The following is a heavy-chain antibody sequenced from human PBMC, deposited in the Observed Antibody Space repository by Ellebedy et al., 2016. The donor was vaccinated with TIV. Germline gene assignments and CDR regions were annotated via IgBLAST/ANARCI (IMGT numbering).Heavy chain of an antibody. Sequence: ASVKVSCKASGFTFTSFGISWVRQAPGQGLEWMGWISVYNGNTNYAQNFKGRVSMTTDASARTAYMELRSLRSDDTAVYYCARVGWCYSGGEDNWGQGTQVTVSS. CDR3: ARVGWCYSGGEDN. J-gene: IGHJ4*02. D-gene: IGHD5-12*01. CDR1: GFTFTSFG. CDR2: ISVYNGNT. V-gene: IGHV1-18*04.